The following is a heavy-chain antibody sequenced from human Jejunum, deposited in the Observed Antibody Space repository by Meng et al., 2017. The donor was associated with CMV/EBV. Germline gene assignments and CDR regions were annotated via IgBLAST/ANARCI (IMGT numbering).Heavy chain of an antibody. CDR3: VKDGGLQYEGGGHWHFDA. CDR2: VRFDGKNE. Sequence: FRFSSRCMPRVRQTPGGGISWVTFVRFDGKNEYYAESVKDRFVISGDNLKNKLSLQMEILKTDDSGVYYCVKDGGLQYEGGGHWHFDAWGQGALVTVSS. D-gene: IGHD2-21*02. CDR1: FRFSSRC. J-gene: IGHJ4*02. V-gene: IGHV3-30*02.